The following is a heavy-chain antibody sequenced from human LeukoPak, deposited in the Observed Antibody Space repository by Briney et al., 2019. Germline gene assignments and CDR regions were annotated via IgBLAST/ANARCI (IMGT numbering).Heavy chain of an antibody. CDR2: IHHTGDT. V-gene: IGHV4-39*02. CDR3: ARAYYYDSSAAIDY. J-gene: IGHJ4*02. D-gene: IGHD3-22*01. CDR1: GGSIVSNFYS. Sequence: SETLSLTCTVSGGSIVSNFYSWSWIRQPPGRGLEWIATIHHTGDTYYNPSLKSRVTMSVDTSKNVFSLKLTSVTAADTAVYYCARAYYYDSSAAIDYWGQGILVTVSS.